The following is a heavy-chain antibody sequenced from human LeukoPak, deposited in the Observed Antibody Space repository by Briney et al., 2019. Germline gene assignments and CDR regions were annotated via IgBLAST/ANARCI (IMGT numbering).Heavy chain of an antibody. J-gene: IGHJ4*02. CDR2: MYSSGST. CDR3: ASAPYYYGSGSYRFDY. Sequence: PSETLSLTCTVSGGSISNYYWSWVRQPPGKGLEWIGYMYSSGSTNYNPSLKSRVTISVDTSKNQFSLKLSSVTAADTAVYYCASAPYYYGSGSYRFDYWGQGTLVTVSS. D-gene: IGHD3-10*01. V-gene: IGHV4-59*12. CDR1: GGSISNYY.